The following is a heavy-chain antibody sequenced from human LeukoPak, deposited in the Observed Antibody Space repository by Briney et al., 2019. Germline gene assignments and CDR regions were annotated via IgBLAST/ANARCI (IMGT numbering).Heavy chain of an antibody. V-gene: IGHV4-59*01. J-gene: IGHJ4*02. CDR2: IYYSGST. CDR3: ARGLYYYDSSGYYFDY. D-gene: IGHD3-22*01. CDR1: GGSISSYY. Sequence: LETLSLTCTVSGGSISSYYWSWIRQPPGKGLEWIGYIYYSGSTNYNPSLKSRVTISVDTSKNQFSLKLSSVTAADTAVYYCARGLYYYDSSGYYFDYWGQGTLVTVSS.